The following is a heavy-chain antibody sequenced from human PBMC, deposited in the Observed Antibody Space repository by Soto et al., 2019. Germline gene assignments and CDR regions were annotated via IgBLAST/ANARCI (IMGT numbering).Heavy chain of an antibody. CDR2: IGGRGNSA. Sequence: PGGSLRLSCAASGFIFNHYAMNWVRQAPGKGLEWVSVIGGRGNSAYHADYVQGRLTISRDNSKNTLSLQMSSLTADDTAIYYCGREGLGSFDFVGRGTLVTVSS. CDR1: GFIFNHYA. J-gene: IGHJ3*01. CDR3: GREGLGSFDF. V-gene: IGHV3-23*01.